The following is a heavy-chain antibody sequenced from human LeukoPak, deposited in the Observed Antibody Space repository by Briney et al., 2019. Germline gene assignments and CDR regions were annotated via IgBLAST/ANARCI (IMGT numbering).Heavy chain of an antibody. J-gene: IGHJ4*02. CDR2: INPNSGGT. Sequence: ASVKVSCKASGYTFTGYYMHWVRQAPGQGLEWMGWINPNSGGTNYAQKFQGRVTMTRDTSISTAYMELSRLRSDDTAVYYCARVSFLIGWLQVYFDYWGQGTLVTVSS. V-gene: IGHV1-2*02. D-gene: IGHD5-24*01. CDR1: GYTFTGYY. CDR3: ARVSFLIGWLQVYFDY.